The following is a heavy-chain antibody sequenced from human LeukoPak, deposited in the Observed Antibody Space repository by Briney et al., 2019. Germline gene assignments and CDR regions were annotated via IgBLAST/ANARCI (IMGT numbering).Heavy chain of an antibody. CDR2: ISTYNGNT. J-gene: IGHJ4*02. CDR3: AGDYRTGFDY. Sequence: ASVKVSCKASGYTFTSYGISWVRQAPGQGLEWLGWISTYNGNTHYAQKLQGRVTMTTDTSTTTAYMELRSLRSDDTAVYYCAGDYRTGFDYWGQGTLVTVSS. D-gene: IGHD7-27*01. CDR1: GYTFTSYG. V-gene: IGHV1-18*01.